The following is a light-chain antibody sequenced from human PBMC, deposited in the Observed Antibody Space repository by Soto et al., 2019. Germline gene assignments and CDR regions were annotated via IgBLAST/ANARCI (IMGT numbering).Light chain of an antibody. CDR3: AAWDDGLTGVI. J-gene: IGLJ2*01. V-gene: IGLV1-44*01. CDR1: SSNVGSNT. Sequence: QSALAQPPSASGTPGQRVTISCSGSSSNVGSNTVDWYQHVAGTAPKLLIYRNEKRPSGVPARFSGSKSGTSASLAISGLQSDDEAEYFCAAWDDGLTGVIFGGGTKVTAL. CDR2: RNE.